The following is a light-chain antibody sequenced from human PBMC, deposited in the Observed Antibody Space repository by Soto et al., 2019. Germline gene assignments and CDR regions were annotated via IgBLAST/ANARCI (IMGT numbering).Light chain of an antibody. CDR2: GAF. CDR3: QQHTSWSPLT. V-gene: IGKV3-15*01. J-gene: IGKJ4*01. CDR1: QSVGGA. Sequence: EIVMTQSPATLSVSPGETATLSCRASQSVGGAVAWYQHKPGQAPRLLIVGAFIRATGVPGRFSGGGSGTEFTLTISSLQSEDVSVSYCQQHTSWSPLTFGGGTTVEIK.